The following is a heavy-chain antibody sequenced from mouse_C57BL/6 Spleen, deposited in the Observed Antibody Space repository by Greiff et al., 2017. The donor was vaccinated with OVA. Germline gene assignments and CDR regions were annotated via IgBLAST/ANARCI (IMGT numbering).Heavy chain of an antibody. V-gene: IGHV1-82*01. Sequence: VKLVESGPELVKPGASVKISCKASGYAFSSSWMNWVKQRPGKGLEWIGRIYPGDGDTNYNGKFKGKATLTADKSSSTAYMQLSSLTSEDSAVYFCARWGTYYDYDGYFDVWGTGTTVTVSS. CDR1: GYAFSSSW. D-gene: IGHD2-4*01. CDR2: IYPGDGDT. CDR3: ARWGTYYDYDGYFDV. J-gene: IGHJ1*03.